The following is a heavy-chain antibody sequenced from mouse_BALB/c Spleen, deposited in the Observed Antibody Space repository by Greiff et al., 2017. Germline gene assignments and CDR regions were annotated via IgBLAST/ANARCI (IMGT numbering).Heavy chain of an antibody. J-gene: IGHJ3*01. V-gene: IGHV14-4*02. CDR2: IDPENGDT. D-gene: IGHD2-4*01. CDR3: NGASTRILAY. CDR1: GFNIKDYY. Sequence: EVQLQQSGAELVRSGASVKLSCTASGFNIKDYYMHWVKQRPEQGLEWIGWIDPENGDTEYAPKFQGKATMTADTSSNTAYLQLSSLTSEDTAVYYCNGASTRILAYWGQGTLVTVSA.